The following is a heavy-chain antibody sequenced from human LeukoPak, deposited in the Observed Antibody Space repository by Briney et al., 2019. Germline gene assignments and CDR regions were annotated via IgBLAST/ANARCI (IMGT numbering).Heavy chain of an antibody. Sequence: SETLSLTCTVSGGSFSSSSYYWGWIGQPPGKGLEWIGSIYYSGSTYYSPSLKSRVTISVDTSKNQFSLKLSSVTAADTAVYYCARGRDYGGNSGGWGQGTLVTVSS. CDR2: IYYSGST. CDR3: ARGRDYGGNSGG. CDR1: GGSFSSSSYY. J-gene: IGHJ4*02. V-gene: IGHV4-39*07. D-gene: IGHD4-23*01.